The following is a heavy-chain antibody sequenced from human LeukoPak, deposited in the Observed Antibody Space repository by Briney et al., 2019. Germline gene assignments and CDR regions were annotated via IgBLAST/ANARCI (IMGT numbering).Heavy chain of an antibody. J-gene: IGHJ5*02. D-gene: IGHD6-19*01. V-gene: IGHV4-59*01. CDR2: IYCSGST. Sequence: KPSETLSLTCPVSGGSISSYYWSWIRPPPGKGLEWIGDIYCSGSTNYNPSLKSRVTISVDTSKNQFSLKLSSVTAADTAVYYCARADYSSGWNDWFDPWGQGTLVTVSS. CDR1: GGSISSYY. CDR3: ARADYSSGWNDWFDP.